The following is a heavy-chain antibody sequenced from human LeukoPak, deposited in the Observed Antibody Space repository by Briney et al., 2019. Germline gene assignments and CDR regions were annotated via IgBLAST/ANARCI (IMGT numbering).Heavy chain of an antibody. V-gene: IGHV4-61*02. CDR2: IYTSGST. CDR1: GGSISSGSYY. Sequence: PSETLSLTCTVSGGSISSGSYYWSWIRQPAGKGLEWIGRIYTSGSTNYNPSLKSRVTISVDTSKNQFSLKLSSVTAADTAVYYCASGEASRYPQLTLHYWGQGTLVTVSS. CDR3: ASGEASRYPQLTLHY. D-gene: IGHD6-13*01. J-gene: IGHJ4*02.